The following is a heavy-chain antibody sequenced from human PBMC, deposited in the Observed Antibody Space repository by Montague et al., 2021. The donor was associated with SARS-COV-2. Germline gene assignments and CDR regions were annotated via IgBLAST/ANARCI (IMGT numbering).Heavy chain of an antibody. V-gene: IGHV4-59*01. CDR1: GGSIRSYY. Sequence: SETLSLTCSFSGGSIRSYYWSWIRLPPGKALEWLGYIYYTGETTHHPSLKSRVTISVDTSRSQFSLRLTSVTAADTAVYFCARFWSGYVDKWSQGTLVTVSS. CDR3: ARFWSGYVDK. CDR2: IYYTGET. D-gene: IGHD3-3*01. J-gene: IGHJ4*02.